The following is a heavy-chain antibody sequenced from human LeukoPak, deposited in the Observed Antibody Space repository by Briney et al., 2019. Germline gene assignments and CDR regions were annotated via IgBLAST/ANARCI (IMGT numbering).Heavy chain of an antibody. Sequence: GGSLRLSCAASRFIFSSYGMHWVRQAPGKGLEWVAFIRYDGSNKYYADSVKGRFTISRDNSKHTLYLQMNSLRAEDTAVYYCAKVGSGWYGVDYWGQGTLVTVSS. V-gene: IGHV3-30*02. CDR3: AKVGSGWYGVDY. J-gene: IGHJ4*02. D-gene: IGHD6-19*01. CDR1: RFIFSSYG. CDR2: IRYDGSNK.